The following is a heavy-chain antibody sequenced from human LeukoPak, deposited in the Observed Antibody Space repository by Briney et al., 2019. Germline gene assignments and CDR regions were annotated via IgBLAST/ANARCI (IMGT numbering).Heavy chain of an antibody. CDR1: GGTFSSYT. V-gene: IGHV1-46*01. CDR3: ARGWKSYYYMDV. J-gene: IGHJ6*03. CDR2: INPSGGST. D-gene: IGHD1-1*01. Sequence: ASVKVSCKASGGTFSSYTISWVRQAPGQGLEWMGIINPSGGSTSYAQKFQGRVTMTRDTSTSTVYMELSSLRSEDTAVYYCARGWKSYYYMDVWGKGTTVTVSS.